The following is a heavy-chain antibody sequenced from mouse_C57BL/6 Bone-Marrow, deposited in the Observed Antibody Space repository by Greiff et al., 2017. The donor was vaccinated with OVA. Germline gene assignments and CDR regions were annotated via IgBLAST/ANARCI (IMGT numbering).Heavy chain of an antibody. V-gene: IGHV1-55*01. CDR2: IYPGSGST. CDR1: GYTFTSYW. D-gene: IGHD2-1*01. CDR3: AREGKTSYWYFDV. Sequence: VQLQQPGAELVKPGASVTMSCKASGYTFTSYWTTWVKQRPGQGLEWIGDIYPGSGSTNYNEKFKSKATLTVDTSSSTAYMQLSSLTSEDSAVYYCAREGKTSYWYFDVWGTGTTVTVSS. J-gene: IGHJ1*03.